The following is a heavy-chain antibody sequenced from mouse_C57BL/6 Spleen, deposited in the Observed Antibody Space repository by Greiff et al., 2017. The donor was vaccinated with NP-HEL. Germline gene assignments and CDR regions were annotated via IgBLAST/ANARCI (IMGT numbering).Heavy chain of an antibody. CDR2: INPGSGGT. Sequence: VQLQQSGPELVKPGASVKISCKASGYAFTNYLIEWVKQRPGQGLEWIGVINPGSGGTNYNEKFKGKATLTADKSSSTAYMQLSSLTSEDSAVYFCARGGGGYAGDYAMDYWGQGTSVTVSS. D-gene: IGHD2-2*01. V-gene: IGHV1-54*01. CDR3: ARGGGGYAGDYAMDY. J-gene: IGHJ4*01. CDR1: GYAFTNYL.